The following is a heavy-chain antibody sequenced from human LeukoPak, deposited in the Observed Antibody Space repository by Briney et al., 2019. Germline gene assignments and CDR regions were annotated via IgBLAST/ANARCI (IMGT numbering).Heavy chain of an antibody. J-gene: IGHJ1*01. CDR3: AREYFGGYCSSTSCLGPFQH. CDR1: GYTFTGYY. V-gene: IGHV1-69*13. CDR2: IIPIFGTA. D-gene: IGHD2-2*01. Sequence: SVKVSCKASGYTFTGYYMHWVRQAPGQGLEWMGGIIPIFGTANYAQKFQGRVTITADESTSTAYMELSSLRSEDTAVYYCAREYFGGYCSSTSCLGPFQHWGQGTLVTVSS.